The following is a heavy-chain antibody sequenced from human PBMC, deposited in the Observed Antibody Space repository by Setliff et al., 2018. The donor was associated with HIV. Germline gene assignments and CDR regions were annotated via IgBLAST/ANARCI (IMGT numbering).Heavy chain of an antibody. CDR1: GYTFTGYY. V-gene: IGHV1-2*02. CDR3: AKDKGGYNWNYFDY. J-gene: IGHJ4*02. CDR2: INPNNGDT. Sequence: GASVKVSCKTSGYTFTGYYVHWVRQAPGQGLEWMGWINPNNGDTNYAQKFQGRVTMTRDTSISTAYMELSSLKSDDTAVYYCAKDKGGYNWNYFDYWGPGTQVTVSS. D-gene: IGHD1-20*01.